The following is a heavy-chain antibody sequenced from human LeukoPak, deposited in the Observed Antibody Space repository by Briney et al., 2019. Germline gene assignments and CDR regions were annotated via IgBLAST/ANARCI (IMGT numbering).Heavy chain of an antibody. D-gene: IGHD2-2*01. Sequence: GASVKVSCKASGYTFTSYDINWVRQATGQGLEWMGWMNPNSGNTGYAQKFQGRVTMTRYTSISTAYMELSSLRSEDTAVYYCARAVRYIVVVPAAAGPSYYFDYWGQGTLVTVSS. CDR2: MNPNSGNT. V-gene: IGHV1-8*01. CDR1: GYTFTSYD. J-gene: IGHJ4*02. CDR3: ARAVRYIVVVPAAAGPSYYFDY.